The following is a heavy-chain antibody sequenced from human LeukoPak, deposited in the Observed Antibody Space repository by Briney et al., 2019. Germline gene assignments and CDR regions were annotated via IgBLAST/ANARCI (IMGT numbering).Heavy chain of an antibody. CDR2: IHYSGST. Sequence: PSETLSLTCTVSGGSIGSYYWSWVRQPPGKGLEWIGYIHYSGSTNYNPSLKSRVTTSIDTSKNQFSLKLRSVTAADTAVYYCARDQRYYESSGFYNWHFDLWGRGTLVTVSS. CDR1: GGSIGSYY. J-gene: IGHJ2*01. V-gene: IGHV4-59*01. D-gene: IGHD3-22*01. CDR3: ARDQRYYESSGFYNWHFDL.